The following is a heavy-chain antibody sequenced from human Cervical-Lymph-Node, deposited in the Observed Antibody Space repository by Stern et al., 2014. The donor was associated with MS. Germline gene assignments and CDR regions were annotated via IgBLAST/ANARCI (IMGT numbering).Heavy chain of an antibody. D-gene: IGHD3-3*01. J-gene: IGHJ5*02. CDR2: ISWNSGSI. Sequence: EVQLVESGGGFVQPGRSLRLSCAASGFTFDDYAMHWVRQAPGKGLEWVSGISWNSGSIGYADSVMGRFTISRDNAKNSLYLQMNSLRPEDTALYYCAKTGEVLRFLGWFDPWGQGTLVTVSS. CDR3: AKTGEVLRFLGWFDP. CDR1: GFTFDDYA. V-gene: IGHV3-9*01.